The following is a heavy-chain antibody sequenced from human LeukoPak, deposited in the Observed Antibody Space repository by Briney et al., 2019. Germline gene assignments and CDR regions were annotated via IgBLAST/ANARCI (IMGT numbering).Heavy chain of an antibody. V-gene: IGHV4-34*01. J-gene: IGHJ4*02. D-gene: IGHD6-6*01. CDR2: INHSGST. CDR3: ARDEYSSPEPYFDY. CDR1: GGSFSGYY. Sequence: SETLSLTCAVYGGSFSGYYWSWIRQPPGEGLEWIGEINHSGSTNYNPSLKSRVTISVDTSKNQFSLKLSSVTAADTAVYYCARDEYSSPEPYFDYWGQGTLVTVSS.